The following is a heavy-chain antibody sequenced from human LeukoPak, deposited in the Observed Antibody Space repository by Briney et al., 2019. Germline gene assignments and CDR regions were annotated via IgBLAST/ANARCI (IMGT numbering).Heavy chain of an antibody. J-gene: IGHJ5*02. CDR1: GFTFSSYD. CDR2: IGTAGDT. Sequence: GGSLRLSCAASGFTFSSYDMHWVRQATGKGLEWVSAIGTAGDTYYPGSVKGRCTISRENAKNSLYLQMNRQRAGDTGVEYSKGGFRASLITCGPGTRVTVSP. D-gene: IGHD3-10*01. CDR3: KGGFRASLIT. V-gene: IGHV3-13*01.